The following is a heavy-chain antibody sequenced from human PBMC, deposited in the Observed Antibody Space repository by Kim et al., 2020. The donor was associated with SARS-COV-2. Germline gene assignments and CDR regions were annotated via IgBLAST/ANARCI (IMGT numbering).Heavy chain of an antibody. CDR3: AKALLIFQAQLVPPYFDY. V-gene: IGHV3-9*01. Sequence: KGRFTISRDNAKNSLYLQMNSLRAEDTALYYCAKALLIFQAQLVPPYFDYWGQGTLVTVSS. J-gene: IGHJ4*02. D-gene: IGHD6-6*01.